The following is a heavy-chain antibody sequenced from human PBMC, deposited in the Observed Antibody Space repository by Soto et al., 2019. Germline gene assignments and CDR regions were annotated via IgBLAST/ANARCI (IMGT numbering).Heavy chain of an antibody. V-gene: IGHV3-21*01. CDR3: AREGYSGYGLRNGEYCCYGIGV. D-gene: IGHD5-12*01. J-gene: IGHJ6*02. CDR1: GFTFSSYS. Sequence: EVQLVESGGGLVKPGGSLRLSCAASGFTFSSYSMNWVRQAPGKGLEWVSSISTSSSYIYYADSVKGRFTISRDNAKNSLNLQLNSLRAEDTALYYCAREGYSGYGLRNGEYCCYGIGVWGQGTTVTVS. CDR2: ISTSSSYI.